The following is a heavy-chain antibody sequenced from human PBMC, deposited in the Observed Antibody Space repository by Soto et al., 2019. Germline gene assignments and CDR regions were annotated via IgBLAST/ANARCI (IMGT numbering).Heavy chain of an antibody. D-gene: IGHD2-2*01. V-gene: IGHV3-7*01. J-gene: IGHJ4*02. Sequence: GGSLRLSCAASGFTFSSYWMSWVRQAPGKGLEWVANIKKDGSEKYYVDSVKGRFTISRDKAKNSLYLQMNSLRAEDTAVYYCARDVVPAAPGEYYFDYWGQGTLVTVSS. CDR3: ARDVVPAAPGEYYFDY. CDR2: IKKDGSEK. CDR1: GFTFSSYW.